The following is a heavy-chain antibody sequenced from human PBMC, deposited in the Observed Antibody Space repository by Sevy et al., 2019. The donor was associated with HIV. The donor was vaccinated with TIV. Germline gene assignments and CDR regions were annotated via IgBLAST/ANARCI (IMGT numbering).Heavy chain of an antibody. J-gene: IGHJ6*02. D-gene: IGHD5-18*01. Sequence: SETLSLTCTVSGGSISSHYWSWIRQPPGKGLEWIGYIYYSGSTNYNPSLKSRVTISVDTSKNQFSLKLSSVTAADTAVYYCARDPGYSYGPGLGYYYYGMDVWGQGTTVTVSS. V-gene: IGHV4-59*11. CDR2: IYYSGST. CDR1: GGSISSHY. CDR3: ARDPGYSYGPGLGYYYYGMDV.